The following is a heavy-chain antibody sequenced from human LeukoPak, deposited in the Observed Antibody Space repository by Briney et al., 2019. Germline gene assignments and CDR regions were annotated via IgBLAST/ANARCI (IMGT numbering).Heavy chain of an antibody. D-gene: IGHD5-18*01. CDR1: GGSFSGYY. CDR3: ASHGVDSYGYVGMDV. CDR2: INHSGST. Sequence: SETLSLTCAVYGGSFSGYYWSWIRQPPGKGLEWIGEINHSGSTNYNPSLKSRVTISVDTSKNQLSLKLSSVTAADTAVYYCASHGVDSYGYVGMDVWGQGTTVTVSS. J-gene: IGHJ6*02. V-gene: IGHV4-34*01.